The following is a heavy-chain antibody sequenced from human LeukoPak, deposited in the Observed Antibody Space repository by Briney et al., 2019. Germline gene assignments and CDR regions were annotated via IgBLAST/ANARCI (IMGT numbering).Heavy chain of an antibody. CDR3: ARDKTGTTFPDY. V-gene: IGHV3-74*01. CDR1: GFTFSSYW. D-gene: IGHD1-7*01. Sequence: GGSLRLSCAASGFTFSSYWMHWVRHAPGKGLVWVSRINSDGSSTSYADSVKGRFTIPRDNAKNTLYLQMNSLRAEDTAVYYCARDKTGTTFPDYWGQGTLVTVSS. J-gene: IGHJ4*02. CDR2: INSDGSST.